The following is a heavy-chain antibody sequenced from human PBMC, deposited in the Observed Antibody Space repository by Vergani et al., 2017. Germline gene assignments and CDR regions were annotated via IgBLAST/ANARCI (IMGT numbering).Heavy chain of an antibody. CDR2: IRSKANSYAT. Sequence: EVQLVESGGGLVQPGGSLKLSCAASGFTFSGSAMHWVRQASGKGLEWVGRIRSKANSYATAYAASVKGRFTISRDDSKNTAYLQMNSLKTEDTAVYYCASQYSSSFHPPRFDYWGQGTLVTVSS. CDR3: ASQYSSSFHPPRFDY. J-gene: IGHJ4*02. D-gene: IGHD6-13*01. CDR1: GFTFSGSA. V-gene: IGHV3-73*02.